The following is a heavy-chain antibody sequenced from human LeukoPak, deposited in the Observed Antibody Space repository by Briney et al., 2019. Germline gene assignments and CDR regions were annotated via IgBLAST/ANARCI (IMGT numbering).Heavy chain of an antibody. Sequence: PSETLSLTRTVPRGSLSSHSWSWIRQPPGKGLDWIGSVSYSGFTKYNPSLESRVSMSVDTSKDQFSLRLSSVTAADTAFYYCARATGGLTLFDYWGQGTPVTVSS. CDR3: ARATGGLTLFDY. D-gene: IGHD3-10*01. CDR1: RGSLSSHS. CDR2: VSYSGFT. J-gene: IGHJ4*02. V-gene: IGHV4-59*11.